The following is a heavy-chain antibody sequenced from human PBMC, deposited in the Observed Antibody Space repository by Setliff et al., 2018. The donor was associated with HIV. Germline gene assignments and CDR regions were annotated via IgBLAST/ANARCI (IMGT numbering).Heavy chain of an antibody. CDR3: ARGRAPHYYYGSGSRSYYFDY. CDR1: GGSFSGYY. J-gene: IGHJ4*03. Sequence: SETLSLTCAVYGGSFSGYYWSWIRQPPGKGLEWIGEINHGGSTNYNPSLKSRVTISVDTSKNQFSLKLSSVTAADTAVYYCARGRAPHYYYGSGSRSYYFDYWGPETLLVTVSS. V-gene: IGHV4-34*01. D-gene: IGHD3-10*01. CDR2: INHGGST.